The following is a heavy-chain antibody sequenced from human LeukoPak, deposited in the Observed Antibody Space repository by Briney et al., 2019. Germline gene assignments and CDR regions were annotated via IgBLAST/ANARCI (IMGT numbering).Heavy chain of an antibody. J-gene: IGHJ4*02. Sequence: PSETLSLTCTVSGGSISSYYWSWIRQPAGKGLEWIGRIYTSGSTNYNPSLKSRVTISVDKSKNQFSLKLSSVTAADTAVYYCAREWIAVAGTVTFDYWGQGTLVTVSS. CDR3: AREWIAVAGTVTFDY. V-gene: IGHV4-4*07. D-gene: IGHD6-19*01. CDR2: IYTSGST. CDR1: GGSISSYY.